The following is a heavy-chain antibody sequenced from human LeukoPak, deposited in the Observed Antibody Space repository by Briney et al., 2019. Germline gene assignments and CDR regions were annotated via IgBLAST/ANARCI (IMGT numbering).Heavy chain of an antibody. J-gene: IGHJ4*02. CDR3: ARDGDWNYFDY. V-gene: IGHV4-59*01. CDR1: GGSISSYY. Sequence: PSETLSLTCTVSGGSISSYYWSWIWQPPGKGLEWIGYIYYSGSTNYNPYLKSRVTISVDTSKNQFSLKLSSVTAADTAVYYCARDGDWNYFDYWGQGTLVTVSS. D-gene: IGHD3/OR15-3a*01. CDR2: IYYSGST.